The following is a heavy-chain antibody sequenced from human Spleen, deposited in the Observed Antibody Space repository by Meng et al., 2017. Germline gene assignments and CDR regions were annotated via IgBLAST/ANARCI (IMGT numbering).Heavy chain of an antibody. CDR2: IHPNSGGT. CDR1: GYTFSGYY. J-gene: IGHJ4*02. CDR3: ARDNPFGDRSNYFDY. D-gene: IGHD4-17*01. V-gene: IGHV1-2*06. Sequence: ASVKVSCKASGYTFSGYYVHWVRQAPGQGLEWMGRIHPNSGGTNAAQKFQGRVTMTRDTSIGTAYMELSRLTSDDTAVYYCARDNPFGDRSNYFDYWGQGTLVTVSS.